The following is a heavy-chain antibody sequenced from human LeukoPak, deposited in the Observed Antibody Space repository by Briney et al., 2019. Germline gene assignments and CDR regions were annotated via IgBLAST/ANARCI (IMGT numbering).Heavy chain of an antibody. Sequence: SETLSLTCAVYGGSFSGYYWSWIRQRPGEGLEWSGEIKQSGSTNYNPSLKSRVTISVDTSKNQFSLKLRSATAADTAVYYCARGKYSSGWFDSYYGMDVWGQGTTVTVSS. CDR3: ARGKYSSGWFDSYYGMDV. CDR1: GGSFSGYY. CDR2: IKQSGST. V-gene: IGHV4-34*01. J-gene: IGHJ6*02. D-gene: IGHD6-19*01.